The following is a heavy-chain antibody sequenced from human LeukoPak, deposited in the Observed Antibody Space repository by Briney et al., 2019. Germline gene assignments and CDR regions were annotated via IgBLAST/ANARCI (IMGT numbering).Heavy chain of an antibody. Sequence: SGGSLRLSCAASGFTFSSYGMHWVRQAPGKGLEWVAVISYDGSNKYYADSVKGRFTISRDNSKNTLYLQMNSLRAEDTAVYYCAKAGNYYDSSGISYYFDYWGQGTLVTVSS. J-gene: IGHJ4*02. CDR1: GFTFSSYG. V-gene: IGHV3-30*18. CDR3: AKAGNYYDSSGISYYFDY. D-gene: IGHD3-22*01. CDR2: ISYDGSNK.